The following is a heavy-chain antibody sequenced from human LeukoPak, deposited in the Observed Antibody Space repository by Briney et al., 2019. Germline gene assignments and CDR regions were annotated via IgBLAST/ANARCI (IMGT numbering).Heavy chain of an antibody. Sequence: SVKVSCKASGGTFSSYTISWVRQAPGQGLEWMGRIIPILGIANYAQKFQGRVTTTADKSTSTAYMELSSLRSEDTAVYYCARVSRTIIAARQFYYMDVWGKGTTVTVSS. CDR3: ARVSRTIIAARQFYYMDV. CDR1: GGTFSSYT. V-gene: IGHV1-69*02. J-gene: IGHJ6*03. D-gene: IGHD6-6*01. CDR2: IIPILGIA.